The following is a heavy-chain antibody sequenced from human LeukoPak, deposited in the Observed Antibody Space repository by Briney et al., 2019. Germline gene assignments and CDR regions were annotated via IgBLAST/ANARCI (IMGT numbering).Heavy chain of an antibody. CDR2: IYFDDSDT. CDR1: GYRVMDYW. D-gene: IGHD4-23*01. J-gene: IGHJ4*02. Sequence: GESLKISCKASGYRVMDYWIGWVRQTPGKGLEWMGIIYFDDSDTRYSPSFDGQVIFSGDKSTATAYLQWSSLKASDTAIYYCGKSRVGGSLHSYDYWGQGTLVTVSS. V-gene: IGHV5-51*01. CDR3: GKSRVGGSLHSYDY.